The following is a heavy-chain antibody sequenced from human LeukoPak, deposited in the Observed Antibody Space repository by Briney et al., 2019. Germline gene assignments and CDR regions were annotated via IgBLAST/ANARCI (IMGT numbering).Heavy chain of an antibody. Sequence: PSETLSLTCSVSGGSISSYYWSWIRQPPGKGLEWIGYIYYSGSTNYNPSLRSRVTISVDTSKNQSSLKLSSVTAADTAVYYCARQVRYRDYFDYWGQGTLVTVSS. CDR1: GGSISSYY. CDR2: IYYSGST. D-gene: IGHD1-14*01. V-gene: IGHV4-59*08. J-gene: IGHJ4*02. CDR3: ARQVRYRDYFDY.